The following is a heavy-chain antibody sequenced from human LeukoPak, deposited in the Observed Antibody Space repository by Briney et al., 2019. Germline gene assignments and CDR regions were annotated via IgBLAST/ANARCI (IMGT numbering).Heavy chain of an antibody. V-gene: IGHV3-21*04. CDR2: ISSSSRYI. J-gene: IGHJ3*02. D-gene: IGHD1-26*01. CDR1: GFTFSSYS. Sequence: GGSLRLSCAASGFTFSSYSMNWVRQAPGKGLEWVSSISSSSRYIYYADSVKGRFTISRDNSKNTLYLQMNNLRAEDTAMYYCAREMYSGMYNDAFDIWGQGTEVTVSS. CDR3: AREMYSGMYNDAFDI.